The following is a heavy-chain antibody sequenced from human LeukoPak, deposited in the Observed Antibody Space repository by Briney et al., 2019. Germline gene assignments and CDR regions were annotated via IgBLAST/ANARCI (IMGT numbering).Heavy chain of an antibody. V-gene: IGHV4-59*01. J-gene: IGHJ4*02. CDR2: SYHTGST. CDR1: GDSISSYY. D-gene: IGHD6-13*01. CDR3: ATGYSSTWYYFDY. Sequence: KPSETLSLTCTVSGDSISSYYWSWIRQPPGKGLEWIGYSYHTGSTNYNPSLKSRVTISVDKSKNQSSLKLSSVTAGDTAVYYCATGYSSTWYYFDYWGQGTLVTVSS.